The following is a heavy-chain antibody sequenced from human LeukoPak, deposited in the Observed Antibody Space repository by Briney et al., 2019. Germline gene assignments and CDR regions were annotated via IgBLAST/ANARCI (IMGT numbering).Heavy chain of an antibody. CDR1: GDSVSSTSAA. CDR2: TYCRSKWFN. CDR3: ARGQLRRSGSYGY. V-gene: IGHV6-1*01. D-gene: IGHD1-26*01. J-gene: IGHJ4*02. Sequence: SQTLSLTCAISGDSVSSTSAAWHWIRQSPSRGLEWLGRTYCRSKWFNDYAVSVKSRITINPDTTKNQFSLQLNSVTPEDTAVYYCARGQLRRSGSYGYWGQGTLVTVSS.